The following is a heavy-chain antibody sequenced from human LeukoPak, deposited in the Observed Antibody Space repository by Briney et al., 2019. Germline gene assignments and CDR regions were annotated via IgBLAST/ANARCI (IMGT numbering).Heavy chain of an antibody. V-gene: IGHV4-59*01. J-gene: IGHJ4*02. CDR2: IFDSGST. CDR3: ARTQRDSGTSGYFYV. Sequence: SETLSLTCSVSGASISGYDWSWIRQPPGKGLEWLGYIFDSGSTNYNPSLKGRVSMSVDTSKKFSLKVRSVTAADTAVYYCARTQRDSGTSGYFYVWGQGILVTVST. CDR1: GASISGYD. D-gene: IGHD3-22*01.